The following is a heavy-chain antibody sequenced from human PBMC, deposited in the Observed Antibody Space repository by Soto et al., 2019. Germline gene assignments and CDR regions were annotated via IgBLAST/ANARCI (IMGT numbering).Heavy chain of an antibody. V-gene: IGHV1-8*02. D-gene: IGHD2-15*01. CDR2: MNPNSGNT. J-gene: IGHJ4*02. Sequence: ASVKVSCKASGYTFTSYGINWVRQATGQGLEWMGWMNPNSGNTGYAQKFQGRVTMTRNTSISTAYMELSSLRSEDTAVYYCARNHCSGGSCSDDYWGQGTLVTXSS. CDR1: GYTFTSYG. CDR3: ARNHCSGGSCSDDY.